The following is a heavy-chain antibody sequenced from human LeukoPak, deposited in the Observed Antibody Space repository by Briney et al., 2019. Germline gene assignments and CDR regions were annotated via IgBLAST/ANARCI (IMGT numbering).Heavy chain of an antibody. CDR2: ISAYNGNT. D-gene: IGHD3-3*01. CDR1: GYTFTSYG. V-gene: IGHV1-18*01. CDR3: ARTYYDFWSGYYPFDY. Sequence: GASVKVSCKASGYTFTSYGISWVRQAPGQGLEWMGWISAYNGNTNYAQKLQGRVTMTTDTSTSTAYMELRSQRSDDTAVYYCARTYYDFWSGYYPFDYWGQGTLVTVSS. J-gene: IGHJ4*02.